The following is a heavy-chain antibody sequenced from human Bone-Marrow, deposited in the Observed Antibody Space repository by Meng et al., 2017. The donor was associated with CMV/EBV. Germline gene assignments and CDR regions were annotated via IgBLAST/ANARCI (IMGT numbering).Heavy chain of an antibody. J-gene: IGHJ4*02. CDR1: GFSFSTSG. Sequence: GGSLRLSCAASGFSFSTSGMHWVRQAPGKGLEWVSFIRYDGGEKHYADSVKGRFAVSRDNSENTMFLQMSSLRVDDTAVYYCAKEIQLKPFYYWGQGTLVTVSS. CDR3: AKEIQLKPFYY. CDR2: IRYDGGEK. V-gene: IGHV3-30*02.